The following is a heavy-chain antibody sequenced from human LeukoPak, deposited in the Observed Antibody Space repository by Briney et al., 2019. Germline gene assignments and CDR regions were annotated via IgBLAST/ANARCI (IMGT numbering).Heavy chain of an antibody. CDR2: LYPGVTT. J-gene: IGHJ6*03. CDR1: GGPIYSYY. CDR3: ARMKPYDSTGYSPGHYMDV. Sequence: PSETLSLTCTVSGGPIYSYYWSWIRQTAGKGLEWIGRLYPGVTTNYNPSLKSRVTMLVDTSKKQFALKLSAVTAADTAVYYCARMKPYDSTGYSPGHYMDVWGKGTTVTVSS. V-gene: IGHV4-4*07. D-gene: IGHD3-22*01.